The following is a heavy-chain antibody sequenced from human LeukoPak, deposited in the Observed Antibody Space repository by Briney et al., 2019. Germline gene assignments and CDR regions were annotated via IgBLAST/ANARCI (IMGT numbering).Heavy chain of an antibody. CDR1: GGSFSGYY. Sequence: SETLSLTCAVYGGSFSGYYWSWIRQPPGKGLEWIGEINHSGSTNYNPSLKSRVTISVDTSKNQFSLKLNSVTAADTAVYYCARGSRWSGVRGYYSDYWGQGTLVTVSS. J-gene: IGHJ4*02. D-gene: IGHD3-10*01. V-gene: IGHV4-34*01. CDR3: ARGSRWSGVRGYYSDY. CDR2: INHSGST.